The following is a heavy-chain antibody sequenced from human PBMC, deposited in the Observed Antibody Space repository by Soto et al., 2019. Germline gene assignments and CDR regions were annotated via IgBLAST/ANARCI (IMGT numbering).Heavy chain of an antibody. CDR2: IWYDGSNK. Sequence: SGGSLRLSCAASGFTFSSYGMHWVRQAPGKGLEWVAVIWYDGSNKYYADSVKGRFTISGDNSKNTLYLQMNSLRAEDTAVYYCARALYNWNPPYYYYYGMDVWGQGTTVTVSS. D-gene: IGHD1-20*01. CDR1: GFTFSSYG. V-gene: IGHV3-33*01. CDR3: ARALYNWNPPYYYYYGMDV. J-gene: IGHJ6*02.